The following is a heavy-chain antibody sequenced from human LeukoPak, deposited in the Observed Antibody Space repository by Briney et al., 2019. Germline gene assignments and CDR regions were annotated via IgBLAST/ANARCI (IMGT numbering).Heavy chain of an antibody. Sequence: GGSLRLSCAASGFTFSSYSMNWVRQAPGKGLEWVSYISSSSSTIYYADSVKGRFTISRDNAKNSLYLQMNSLGDEDTAVYYCARDMDLQTGTTSYWGQGTLVTVSS. CDR3: ARDMDLQTGTTSY. J-gene: IGHJ4*02. CDR1: GFTFSSYS. V-gene: IGHV3-48*02. D-gene: IGHD1-1*01. CDR2: ISSSSSTI.